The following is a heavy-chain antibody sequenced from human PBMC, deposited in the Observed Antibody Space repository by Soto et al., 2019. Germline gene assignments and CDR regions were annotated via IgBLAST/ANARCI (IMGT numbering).Heavy chain of an antibody. CDR2: ILPVHGLA. CDR1: GDTFSNHI. J-gene: IGHJ4*02. CDR3: AREATYGDYIFDS. D-gene: IGHD4-17*01. Sequence: QVQLAQSGAEVKKPGSSVKVSCKTSGDTFSNHILSWVRQAPGQGLEWMGRILPVHGLANYGQKFQGRVTITADKSTSTAYMEVSRLTSEDTAVYYCAREATYGDYIFDSWGQGTLVTVSS. V-gene: IGHV1-69*08.